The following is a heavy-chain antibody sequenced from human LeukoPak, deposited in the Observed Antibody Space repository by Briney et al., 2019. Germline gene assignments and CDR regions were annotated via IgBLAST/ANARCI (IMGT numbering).Heavy chain of an antibody. D-gene: IGHD3-10*01. V-gene: IGHV1-69*05. Sequence: GASVKVSCKASGGTFSSYAISWVRQAPGQGLEWMGGIIPIFGTANYAQKFQGRVTITTDESTSTAYMELSSLRSEDTAVYYCARGQRGYYYMDVWGKGTTVTVSS. CDR1: GGTFSSYA. CDR2: IIPIFGTA. J-gene: IGHJ6*03. CDR3: ARGQRGYYYMDV.